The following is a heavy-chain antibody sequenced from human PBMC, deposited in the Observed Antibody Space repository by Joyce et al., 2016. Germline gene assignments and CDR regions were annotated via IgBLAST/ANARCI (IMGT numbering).Heavy chain of an antibody. Sequence: QLQVQESGPGLVKPSETLSLTCTVSDGSISRTSFVWGWIRQPPGKELEWIGRVYNSGSIYYNPSLRSRITISVNTSKNQFSLKLSSVTAADTAVYYCVRPRNHAFDIWGQGTMVTVSS. J-gene: IGHJ3*02. V-gene: IGHV4-39*01. CDR2: VYNSGSI. CDR1: DGSISRTSFV. CDR3: VRPRNHAFDI. D-gene: IGHD1-14*01.